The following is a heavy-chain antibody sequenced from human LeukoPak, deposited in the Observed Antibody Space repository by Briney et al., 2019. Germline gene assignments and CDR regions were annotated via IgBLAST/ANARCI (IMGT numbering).Heavy chain of an antibody. D-gene: IGHD2-2*01. Sequence: SETLSLTCTVSGGSISSSSYYWGWIRQPPGKGLEWIGSIYYSGSTYYNPSLKSRVTISVDTSKNQFSLKLSSVTAADTAVYYCARSVRYQLLSGWFDPWGQGALVTVSS. CDR1: GGSISSSSYY. CDR3: ARSVRYQLLSGWFDP. J-gene: IGHJ5*02. CDR2: IYYSGST. V-gene: IGHV4-39*01.